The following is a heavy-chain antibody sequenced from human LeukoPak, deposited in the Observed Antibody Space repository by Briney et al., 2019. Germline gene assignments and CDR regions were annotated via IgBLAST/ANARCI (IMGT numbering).Heavy chain of an antibody. CDR2: INHSGST. J-gene: IGHJ5*02. Sequence: PSETLSLTCAVYGGSFSGYYWSWIRQPPGKGLEWIGEINHSGSTNYNPSLKSRVTMSVDTSKNQFSLKLSSVTAADTAVYYCARVNHCSGGSCYDNWFDPWGQGTLVTVSS. CDR1: GGSFSGYY. CDR3: ARVNHCSGGSCYDNWFDP. V-gene: IGHV4-34*01. D-gene: IGHD2-15*01.